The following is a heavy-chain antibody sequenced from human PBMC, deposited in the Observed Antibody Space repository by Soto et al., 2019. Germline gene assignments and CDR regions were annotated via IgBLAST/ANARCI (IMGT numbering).Heavy chain of an antibody. V-gene: IGHV3-48*01. CDR2: IGIGSSTK. Sequence: PGGSLRLCCAASGFTFRNYGMNWVRQAPGEGLEWVSYIGIGSSTKYYADSVKGRFTISRDNAKNSLYLQMNSLRAEDTAVYYCARSPHTIINYYGSGSHNWIDPWGQGTLVTVSS. D-gene: IGHD3-10*01. CDR3: ARSPHTIINYYGSGSHNWIDP. J-gene: IGHJ5*02. CDR1: GFTFRNYG.